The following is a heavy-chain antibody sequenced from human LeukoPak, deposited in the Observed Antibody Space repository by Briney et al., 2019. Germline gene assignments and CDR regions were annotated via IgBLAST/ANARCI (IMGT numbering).Heavy chain of an antibody. D-gene: IGHD6-19*01. CDR1: GFSFSNHG. Sequence: GGSLRVSCAASGFSFSNHGIHWVRQAPGKGLEWVAFIRYDGSHKYYSDSVKGRFTISRDNSKNTLYLQMNSLRAEDTAVYSCAKEVRSSSGWYSDYWGQGTLVTVSS. CDR3: AKEVRSSSGWYSDY. J-gene: IGHJ4*02. V-gene: IGHV3-30*02. CDR2: IRYDGSHK.